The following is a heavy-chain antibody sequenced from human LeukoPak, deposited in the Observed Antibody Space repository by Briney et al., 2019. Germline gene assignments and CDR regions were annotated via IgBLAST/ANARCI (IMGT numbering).Heavy chain of an antibody. J-gene: IGHJ4*02. CDR3: TRERRGSYYAFES. CDR2: VTSSGSST. CDR1: GFSISDYY. D-gene: IGHD3-10*01. V-gene: IGHV3-11*01. Sequence: GSLRLSCAASGFSISDYYLSWIRQSPGKGPEWISYVTSSGSSTKYADSVKGRFTISRDNAKNSVALQMNSLRAEDTAVYYCTRERRGSYYAFESWGRGTLVTVSS.